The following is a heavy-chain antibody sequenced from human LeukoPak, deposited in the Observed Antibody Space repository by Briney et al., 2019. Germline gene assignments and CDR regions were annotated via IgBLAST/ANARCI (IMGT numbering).Heavy chain of an antibody. CDR1: GYTFTSYG. J-gene: IGHJ4*02. Sequence: ASVKVSCKASGYTFTSYGISWVRQAPGQGLEWMGWISAYNGNTNYAQKLQGRVTMTTDTSTSTAYMELRSLRSDDTAVYYCARAVYYDSSGYYYPYYFDYWGQGTLVTVSP. V-gene: IGHV1-18*01. CDR2: ISAYNGNT. CDR3: ARAVYYDSSGYYYPYYFDY. D-gene: IGHD3-22*01.